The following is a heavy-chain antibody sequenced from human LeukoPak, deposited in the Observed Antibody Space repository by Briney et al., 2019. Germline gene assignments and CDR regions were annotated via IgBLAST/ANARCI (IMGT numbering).Heavy chain of an antibody. CDR3: ARRPTRKYYMDV. V-gene: IGHV4-34*01. CDR2: INHSGST. CDR1: GGSFSGYY. Sequence: SETLSLTCAVYGGSFSGYYWSWIRQPPGKGLEWIGEINHSGSTNYNPSLKSRVTISVDTSKNQFSLKLSSVTAADTAVYYCARRPTRKYYMDVWGKGTTVTVSS. J-gene: IGHJ6*03.